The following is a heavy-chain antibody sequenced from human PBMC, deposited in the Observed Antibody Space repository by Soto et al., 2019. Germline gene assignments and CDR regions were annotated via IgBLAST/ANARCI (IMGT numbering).Heavy chain of an antibody. J-gene: IGHJ6*02. CDR1: GGIFSSYA. V-gene: IGHV1-69*06. Sequence: GASVKVSCKASGGIFSSYAISWVRQAPGQGLEWMGGIIPIFGTANYAQKFQGRVTITADKSTSTAYMELSSLRSEDTAVYYCARDIAKSDFWSGYYTYYYGMDVWGQGTTVTVSS. D-gene: IGHD3-3*01. CDR3: ARDIAKSDFWSGYYTYYYGMDV. CDR2: IIPIFGTA.